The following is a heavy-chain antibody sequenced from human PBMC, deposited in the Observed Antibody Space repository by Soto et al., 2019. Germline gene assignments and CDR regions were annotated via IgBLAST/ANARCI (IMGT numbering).Heavy chain of an antibody. D-gene: IGHD2-8*02. CDR1: GGSFSGYY. V-gene: IGHV4-34*01. CDR2: INRSGST. Sequence: QVQLQQWGAGLLKPSETLSLTCAVYGGSFSGYYWTWIRQPPGTGLEGIGEINRSGSTNYNPSLKSRVTISVDTSKHQFSLKLTSVTAADTAVYYWAIEKITGLFDYWGQGTLVTVSS. CDR3: AIEKITGLFDY. J-gene: IGHJ4*02.